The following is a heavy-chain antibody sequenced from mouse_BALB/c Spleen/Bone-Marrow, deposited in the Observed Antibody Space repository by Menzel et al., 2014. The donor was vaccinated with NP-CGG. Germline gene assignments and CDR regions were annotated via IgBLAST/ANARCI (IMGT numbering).Heavy chain of an antibody. CDR1: GFDFSRYW. CDR3: ARLLYYGYFDS. Sequence: DVKLVESGGGLVQPGRSLKLSCAASGFDFSRYWMSWVRQAPGKGLEWIGEINPDSSTINYTPSLKDKFIISRDNAKSTLHLQMSKVRSEDTALYYCARLLYYGYFDSWGQGTTLTVSS. J-gene: IGHJ2*01. V-gene: IGHV4-1*02. D-gene: IGHD1-1*01. CDR2: INPDSSTI.